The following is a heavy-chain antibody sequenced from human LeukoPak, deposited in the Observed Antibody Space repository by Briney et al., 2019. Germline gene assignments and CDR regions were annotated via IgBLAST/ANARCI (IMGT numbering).Heavy chain of an antibody. CDR1: GYTFTSYG. Sequence: GASVKVSCKASGYTFTSYGISWVRQAPGQGLEWMGLINTASGATTYAQQFQDRVTMTRDAPTNTVYMDLSSLTSEDTAVYYCARDRERRSRDGYPYAYDYRGQGTLVTVSS. D-gene: IGHD5-24*01. J-gene: IGHJ4*02. V-gene: IGHV1-46*01. CDR3: ARDRERRSRDGYPYAYDY. CDR2: INTASGAT.